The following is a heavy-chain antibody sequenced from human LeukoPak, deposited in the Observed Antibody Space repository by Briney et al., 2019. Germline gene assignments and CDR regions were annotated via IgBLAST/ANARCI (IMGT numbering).Heavy chain of an antibody. D-gene: IGHD3-9*01. CDR3: AREGYDILTGYYTPRGYYYYYMDV. V-gene: IGHV4-38-2*02. CDR1: GYSISSGYY. Sequence: PSETLSLTCAVSGYSISSGYYWGWIRQPPGKGLEWIGSIYHSGSTYYNPSLKSRVTISVDTSKNQFSLKLSPVTAADTAVYYCAREGYDILTGYYTPRGYYYYYMDVWGKGTTVTVSS. J-gene: IGHJ6*03. CDR2: IYHSGST.